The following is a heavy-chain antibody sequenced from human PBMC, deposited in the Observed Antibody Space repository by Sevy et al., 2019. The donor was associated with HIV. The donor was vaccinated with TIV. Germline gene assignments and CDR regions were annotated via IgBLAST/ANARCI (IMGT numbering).Heavy chain of an antibody. V-gene: IGHV4-59*08. CDR3: AGENAWGRGYS. CDR1: GGSITSHY. Sequence: SETLSLTCTVSGGSITSHYWNWIRQPPGKGLEWIANIYYNGHINYNPSLKSRVTLSLETSKNQFSLRLSSVTAADTAMYYCAGENAWGRGYSWGQGTLVTVSS. J-gene: IGHJ4*02. CDR2: IYYNGHI. D-gene: IGHD1-26*01.